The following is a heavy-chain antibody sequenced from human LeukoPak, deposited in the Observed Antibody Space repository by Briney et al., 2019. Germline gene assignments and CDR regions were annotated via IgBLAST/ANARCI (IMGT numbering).Heavy chain of an antibody. V-gene: IGHV4-61*01. J-gene: IGHJ4*02. CDR2: IYYSGST. CDR1: GGSVNSGSYY. CDR3: ARAAYSGSYHSDY. D-gene: IGHD1-26*01. Sequence: SETLSLTCTVSGGSVNSGSYYWNWIRQPPGKGPEWIGYIYYSGSTNYNPSLKSRVTISVDTSKNQFSLKLSSATAADTAVYYCARAAYSGSYHSDYWGQGTLVTVSS.